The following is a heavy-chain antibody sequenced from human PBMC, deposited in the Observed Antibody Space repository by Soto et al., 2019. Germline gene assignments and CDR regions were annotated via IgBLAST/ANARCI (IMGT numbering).Heavy chain of an antibody. V-gene: IGHV4-39*07. CDR1: GGSISSGTSY. D-gene: IGHD6-13*01. Sequence: PSETLSLTCTVSGGSISSGTSYWSWIRQRQGKGLEWIGEINHSGSTYYTPSLKSRVTISVDTSKNQFSLKLSSVTAADTAVYFCARGGITTAGTSANLDYWGQGALVTVSS. J-gene: IGHJ4*02. CDR2: INHSGST. CDR3: ARGGITTAGTSANLDY.